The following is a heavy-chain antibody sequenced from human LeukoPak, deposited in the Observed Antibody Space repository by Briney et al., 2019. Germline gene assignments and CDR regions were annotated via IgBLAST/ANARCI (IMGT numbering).Heavy chain of an antibody. J-gene: IGHJ4*02. CDR1: GFTLSNYW. CDR2: INEDESQE. CDR3: ARGHHTRGLYDF. Sequence: GGSLRLSWAVSGFTLSNYWMKWVRPAPGNGLEWVANINEDESQEYYVDSVKGRCTISRDNAKNSLSLQMNSLSAEDTAVYYCARGHHTRGLYDFWGQGTLVTVSS. D-gene: IGHD3-10*01. V-gene: IGHV3-7*01.